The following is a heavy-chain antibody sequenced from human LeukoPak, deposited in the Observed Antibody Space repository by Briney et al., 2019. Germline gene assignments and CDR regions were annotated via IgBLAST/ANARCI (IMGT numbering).Heavy chain of an antibody. CDR2: ISSSGSTI. Sequence: GGSLRLSCAASGFTFSDYYMSWIRQAPGKGLEWVSYISSSGSTIYYADSVKGRFTISRDNAKNSLYLQMNSLRVEDTAVYDCARPVSYVAVAGPRDDAFDIWGQGPMITVSA. J-gene: IGHJ3*02. D-gene: IGHD6-19*01. CDR3: ARPVSYVAVAGPRDDAFDI. CDR1: GFTFSDYY. V-gene: IGHV3-11*01.